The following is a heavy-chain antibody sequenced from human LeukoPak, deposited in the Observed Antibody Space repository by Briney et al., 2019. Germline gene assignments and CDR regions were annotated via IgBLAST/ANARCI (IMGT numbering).Heavy chain of an antibody. D-gene: IGHD3-9*01. CDR2: IKHDESEI. CDR1: GFTFSNYW. Sequence: GGSLRLSRAASGFTFSNYWMSWVRQAPGNGLEWVANIKHDESEIYYVDSVKGRFTISRDNAKNSLYLQMNSLRAEDTAVYFCVRDSSSVDDWYPFFDYWGQGTLVTVSS. J-gene: IGHJ4*02. CDR3: VRDSSSVDDWYPFFDY. V-gene: IGHV3-7*01.